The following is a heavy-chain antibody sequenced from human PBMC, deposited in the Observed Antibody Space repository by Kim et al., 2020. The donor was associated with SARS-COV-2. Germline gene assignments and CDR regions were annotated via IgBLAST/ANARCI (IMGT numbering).Heavy chain of an antibody. J-gene: IGHJ2*01. Sequence: GGSLRLCCVASRFPFSTSAMTWVRQAPGKGLEWVSTIFGSGHGTYYADSVKGRFVVSRDNSKNTLYLQMNNLRGDDTAIYYCAKNVHITTVTFLWYFDVWGRGSSVTVSS. V-gene: IGHV3-23*01. D-gene: IGHD2-21*01. CDR1: RFPFSTSA. CDR2: IFGSGHGT. CDR3: AKNVHITTVTFLWYFDV.